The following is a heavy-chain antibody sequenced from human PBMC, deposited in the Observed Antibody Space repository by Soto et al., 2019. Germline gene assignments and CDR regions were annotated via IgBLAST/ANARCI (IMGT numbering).Heavy chain of an antibody. Sequence: SETLSLTCAVYGGSFSGYYWSWIRQPPGKGLEWIGEINHSGSTNYNPSLKSRVTISVDTSKNQFSLKLSSVTAADTAVYYCARIPGYSSRSGGWFDPWGQGTLVTVPQ. CDR1: GGSFSGYY. CDR2: INHSGST. V-gene: IGHV4-34*01. D-gene: IGHD6-13*01. CDR3: ARIPGYSSRSGGWFDP. J-gene: IGHJ5*02.